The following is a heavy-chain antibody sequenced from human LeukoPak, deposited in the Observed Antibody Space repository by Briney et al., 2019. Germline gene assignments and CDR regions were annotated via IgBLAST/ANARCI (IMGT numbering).Heavy chain of an antibody. J-gene: IGHJ4*02. CDR1: GFTSSSLS. Sequence: GGSLRLSCAASGFTSSSLSMDWVRQAPGKGLEWVSSISSSSSYIYYADSVKGRFTISRDNAKNSLYLQMNSLRAEDTAVYYCARDLEVGVSTWWGQGTLVTVSS. CDR2: ISSSSSYI. D-gene: IGHD1-26*01. CDR3: ARDLEVGVSTW. V-gene: IGHV3-21*01.